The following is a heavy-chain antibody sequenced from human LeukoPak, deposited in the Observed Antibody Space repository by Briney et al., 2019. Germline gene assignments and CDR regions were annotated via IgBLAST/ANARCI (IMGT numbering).Heavy chain of an antibody. CDR1: GFTFSSYW. CDR2: INSDGSTT. CDR3: VRYFGSTDY. J-gene: IGHJ4*02. D-gene: IGHD2-2*01. Sequence: AGGSLRLSCAVSGFTFSSYWMHWVRQGPGRGLVWVARINSDGSTTNYADSVKGRFTISRDNAKNTLYLQMNSLRAEDTAVYYCVRYFGSTDYWGQGTLVTVSS. V-gene: IGHV3-74*01.